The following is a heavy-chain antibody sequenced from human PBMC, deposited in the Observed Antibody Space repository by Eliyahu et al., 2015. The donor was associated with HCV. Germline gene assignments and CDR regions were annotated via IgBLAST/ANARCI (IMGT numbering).Heavy chain of an antibody. D-gene: IGHD5-12*01. CDR3: ARESDWLPPRKIFDF. V-gene: IGHV3-11*06. J-gene: IGHJ3*01. CDR1: GFSISXYY. Sequence: QVQVVESGGGFVKPGXSLRLXXAAPGFSISXYYMGWFRQAPGKGLEWIAYISGSSSDINYADSVKGRFTISRDNGKNSLYLEMNSLRVDDTAVYFCARESDWLPPRKIFDFWGQGTMVTVSS. CDR2: ISGSSSDI.